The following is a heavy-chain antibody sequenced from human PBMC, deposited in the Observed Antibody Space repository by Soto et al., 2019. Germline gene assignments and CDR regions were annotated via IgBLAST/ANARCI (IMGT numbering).Heavy chain of an antibody. V-gene: IGHV5-10-1*01. CDR2: IDPSDSYT. CDR3: ARLRKHLAAKGHDYGMDV. J-gene: IGHJ6*02. Sequence: PGESLKISCKCSGYSFTSYWISLVRQMPGKGLEWMGRIDPSDSYTNYSPSFQGHVTISADKSISTAYLQWSSLKASDTAMYYCARLRKHLAAKGHDYGMDVWGQGTTVTVSS. D-gene: IGHD2-15*01. CDR1: GYSFTSYW.